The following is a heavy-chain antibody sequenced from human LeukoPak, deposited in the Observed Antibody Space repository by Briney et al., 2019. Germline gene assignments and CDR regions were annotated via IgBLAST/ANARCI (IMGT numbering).Heavy chain of an antibody. V-gene: IGHV4-59*12. Sequence: SETLSLTCTVSGGSISTYFWSWIRQPPPKGLEWIGYIYYSGSFNYNPSLKSRVTISVDTSKNQFSLTLSSVPAADTAVYYCARDLPPNYYDSSGQPEGFDYWGQGTLVTVSS. J-gene: IGHJ4*02. CDR3: ARDLPPNYYDSSGQPEGFDY. CDR1: GGSISTYF. CDR2: IYYSGSF. D-gene: IGHD3-22*01.